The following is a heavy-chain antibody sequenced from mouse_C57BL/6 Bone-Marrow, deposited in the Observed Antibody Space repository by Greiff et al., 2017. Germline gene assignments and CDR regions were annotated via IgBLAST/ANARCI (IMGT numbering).Heavy chain of an antibody. CDR3: VREGDYGYWYFDV. J-gene: IGHJ1*03. Sequence: EVKLMESGGGLVQPKGSLKLSCAASGFSFNTYAMNWVRQAPGKGLEWVARIRSKSNNYATYYADSVKDRFTISRDDSESMLYLQMNNLKTEDTAMYYCVREGDYGYWYFDVWGTGTTVTVSS. CDR2: IRSKSNNYAT. CDR1: GFSFNTYA. D-gene: IGHD2-4*01. V-gene: IGHV10-1*01.